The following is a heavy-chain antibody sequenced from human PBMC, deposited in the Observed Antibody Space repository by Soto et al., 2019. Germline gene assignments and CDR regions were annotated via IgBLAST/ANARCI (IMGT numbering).Heavy chain of an antibody. V-gene: IGHV1-3*01. Sequence: QVQLVQSGAEVKKPAASVNVSCKASGYSFAKYAIHWVRPAPGQRLEWMGWIDGGSGNTRFSQKFQGRVTISRDQSATTAYLELTSLRSEDTAVYYCARTASYAFDNWGQGTMV. CDR2: IDGGSGNT. CDR3: ARTASYAFDN. CDR1: GYSFAKYA. J-gene: IGHJ3*02. D-gene: IGHD5-18*01.